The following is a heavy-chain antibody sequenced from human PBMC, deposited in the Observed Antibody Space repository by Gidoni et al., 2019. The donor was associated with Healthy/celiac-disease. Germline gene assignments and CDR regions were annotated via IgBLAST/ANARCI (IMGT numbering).Heavy chain of an antibody. CDR2: IYPGDSDT. CDR1: GYSCTSYW. Sequence: EVQLVKSGAEVKKPGESLKISCKASGYSCTSYWNGWVRQMPVKGLAWMGIIYPGDSDTRYSPSSQGQVTITADNSISTAYLQWNSLKASYTAMYDCASAEMSPMFAIWGQGTMVTVSS. J-gene: IGHJ3*02. CDR3: ASAEMSPMFAI. V-gene: IGHV5-51*01.